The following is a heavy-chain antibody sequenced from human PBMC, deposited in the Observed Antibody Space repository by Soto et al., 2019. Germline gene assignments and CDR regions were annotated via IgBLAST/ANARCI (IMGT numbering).Heavy chain of an antibody. CDR3: ARSDSSGYYFDY. J-gene: IGHJ4*02. CDR1: GGSISSSSYY. Sequence: QVQLQESGPGLEKPSQTLSLTCTVSGGSISSSSYYWSWIRQHPGKGLEWIGYIYSSGSTYYIPSLKSRVTLSIDPSENQFSLPLSSVTAADTAMYYCARSDSSGYYFDYWGQGTLVTVSS. CDR2: IYSSGST. D-gene: IGHD3-22*01. V-gene: IGHV4-31*03.